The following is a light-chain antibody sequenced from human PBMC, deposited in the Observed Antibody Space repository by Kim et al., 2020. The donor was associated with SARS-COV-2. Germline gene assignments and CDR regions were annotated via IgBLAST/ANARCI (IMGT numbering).Light chain of an antibody. J-gene: IGLJ2*01. CDR3: NSRDTSGNHLV. CDR1: ILRTYY. CDR2: GKN. V-gene: IGLV3-19*01. Sequence: LGQTVRITCQGDILRTYYASCYQQKPGQAPVLVIYGKNNRPSGIPDRFSGSSSGNTASLTITGAQAEDEADYYCNSRDTSGNHLVFGGGTQLTVL.